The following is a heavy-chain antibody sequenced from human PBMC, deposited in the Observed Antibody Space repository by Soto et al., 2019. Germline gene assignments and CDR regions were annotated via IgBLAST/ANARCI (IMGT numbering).Heavy chain of an antibody. Sequence: ESGGGVVQPGRSLRLSCAASGFTFSSYAMHWVRQAPGKGLEWVAVISYDGSNKYYADSVKGRFTISRDNSKNTLYLQMNSLRAEDTAVYYCAREDTAMVDDYWGQGPLVTVSS. CDR1: GFTFSSYA. D-gene: IGHD5-18*01. CDR2: ISYDGSNK. V-gene: IGHV3-30-3*01. CDR3: AREDTAMVDDY. J-gene: IGHJ4*02.